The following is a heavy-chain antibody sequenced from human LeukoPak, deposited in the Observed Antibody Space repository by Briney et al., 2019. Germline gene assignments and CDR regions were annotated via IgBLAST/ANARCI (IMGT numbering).Heavy chain of an antibody. V-gene: IGHV3-9*01. Sequence: GRSLRLSCAASGFTFDDYAMHWVRQAPGKGLEWVSGISWNSGSIGYADSVKGRFTISRDNAKNSLYLQMNSLRAEDTALYYCAKGTTRWGVLMVPLEYRGQGTLVTVSS. CDR1: GFTFDDYA. D-gene: IGHD2-8*01. J-gene: IGHJ4*02. CDR2: ISWNSGSI. CDR3: AKGTTRWGVLMVPLEY.